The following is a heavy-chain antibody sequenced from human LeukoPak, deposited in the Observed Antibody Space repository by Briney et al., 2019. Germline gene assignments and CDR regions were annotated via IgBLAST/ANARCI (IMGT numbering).Heavy chain of an antibody. CDR2: IYSGGST. V-gene: IGHV3-53*01. CDR3: VRGFYYDSGRDY. J-gene: IGHJ4*02. Sequence: PGGSLRLSCAVSGFTVSSNYMTWVRQAPGKGLEWVSVIYSGGSTYYADSVKGRFTISRDNSNNTLYLQMNSLRAEDTAVYYCVRGFYYDSGRDYWGQGTLVTVSS. CDR1: GFTVSSNY. D-gene: IGHD3-22*01.